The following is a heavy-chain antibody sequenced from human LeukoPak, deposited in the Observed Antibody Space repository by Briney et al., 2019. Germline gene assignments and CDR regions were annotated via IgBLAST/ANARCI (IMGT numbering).Heavy chain of an antibody. J-gene: IGHJ4*02. CDR1: GGSISSYY. Sequence: PSETLSLTCTVSGGSISSYYWSWIRQPPGKGLEWIGYIFYSGSTNYNPSLKSRVTISIDTSNNQFSLKLSSVAAADTALYYCARLRTANPPSLVGATGSLDYWGQGTLVTVSS. CDR2: IFYSGST. V-gene: IGHV4-59*08. D-gene: IGHD1-26*01. CDR3: ARLRTANPPSLVGATGSLDY.